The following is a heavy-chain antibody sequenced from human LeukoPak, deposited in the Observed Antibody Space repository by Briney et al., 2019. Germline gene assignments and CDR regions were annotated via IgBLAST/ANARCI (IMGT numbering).Heavy chain of an antibody. CDR2: IYYSGST. J-gene: IGHJ5*02. D-gene: IGHD5-24*01. CDR1: GGSISSYY. V-gene: IGHV4-59*01. Sequence: PSETLSLTCTVSGGSISSYYWSWIRQPPGKGLEWIGYIYYSGSTNYNPSLKSRVTISVDTSKNQFSLKLSSVTAADTAVYYCARSYGYTREDNWFDPWGQGTLVTVSS. CDR3: ARSYGYTREDNWFDP.